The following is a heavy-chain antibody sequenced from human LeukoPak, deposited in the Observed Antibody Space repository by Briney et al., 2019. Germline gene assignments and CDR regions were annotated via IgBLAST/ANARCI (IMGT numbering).Heavy chain of an antibody. CDR2: ISSTGTHI. Sequence: PGGSLRLSCAASGFTFSSYSMNWVRQAPGKGLEWVSSISSTGTHIYYADSVKGRFTISRNNAKNSLYLQMNSLRAEDTAVYYCARGAGSGYYYDAFDIWGQGTMVTVTS. V-gene: IGHV3-21*01. CDR3: ARGAGSGYYYDAFDI. J-gene: IGHJ3*02. CDR1: GFTFSSYS. D-gene: IGHD3-22*01.